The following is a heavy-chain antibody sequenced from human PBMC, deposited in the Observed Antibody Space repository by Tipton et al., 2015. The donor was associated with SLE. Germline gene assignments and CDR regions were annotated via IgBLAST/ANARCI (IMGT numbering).Heavy chain of an antibody. J-gene: IGHJ6*03. CDR3: ARGASGYSNSYYHLDV. CDR2: MSPNSANT. CDR1: GYTFTGYD. D-gene: IGHD4-11*01. Sequence: QVQLVQSGPEVKKPGASVKVSCKASGYTFTGYDINWVRQATGQGLEWMGWMSPNSANTGYAQKFQGRVTIITNTSISTAYMELSSLRSEDTAVYYCARGASGYSNSYYHLDVWGKGTPVTVSS. V-gene: IGHV1-8*03.